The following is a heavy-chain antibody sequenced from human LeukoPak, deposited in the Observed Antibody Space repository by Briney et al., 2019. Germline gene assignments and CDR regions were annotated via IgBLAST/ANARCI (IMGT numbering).Heavy chain of an antibody. Sequence: GGSLRLSCAASGFTFSSYSMNWVRQAPGKGLEWVSSISSSSSYIYYADSVKGRFTISRDNAKNSLYLQMNSLRAEDTAVYYCARDGSLITMVRGVDEGAYFDYWGQGTLVTVSS. CDR2: ISSSSSYI. D-gene: IGHD3-10*01. CDR1: GFTFSSYS. J-gene: IGHJ4*02. V-gene: IGHV3-21*01. CDR3: ARDGSLITMVRGVDEGAYFDY.